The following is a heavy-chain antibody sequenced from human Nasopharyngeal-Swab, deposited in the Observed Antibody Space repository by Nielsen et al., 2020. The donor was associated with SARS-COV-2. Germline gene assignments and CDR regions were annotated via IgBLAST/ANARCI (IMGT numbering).Heavy chain of an antibody. CDR3: ARGANWFDP. CDR2: IWYDGSNK. CDR1: GFTFSSYG. Sequence: GGSLRLSCAASGFTFSSYGMHWVRQAPGKGLEWVAVIWYDGSNKYYADSVKDRFTISRDNSKNTLYLQMNSLRAEDTAVYYCARGANWFDPWGQGTLVTVSS. J-gene: IGHJ5*02. D-gene: IGHD1-26*01. V-gene: IGHV3-33*01.